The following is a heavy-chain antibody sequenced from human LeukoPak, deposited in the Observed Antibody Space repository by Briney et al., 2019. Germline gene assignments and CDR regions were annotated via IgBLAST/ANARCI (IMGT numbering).Heavy chain of an antibody. D-gene: IGHD3-10*01. CDR1: GFTFSSYA. CDR2: ISYDGSNK. J-gene: IGHJ1*01. CDR3: ARSMVRGVIITPAEYFQH. Sequence: PGRSLRLSCAASGFTFSSYAMHWVRQAPGKGLGWVAVISYDGSNKYYADSVKGRFTISRDNSKNTLYLQMNSLRAEDTAVYYCARSMVRGVIITPAEYFQHWGQGTLVTVSS. V-gene: IGHV3-30-3*01.